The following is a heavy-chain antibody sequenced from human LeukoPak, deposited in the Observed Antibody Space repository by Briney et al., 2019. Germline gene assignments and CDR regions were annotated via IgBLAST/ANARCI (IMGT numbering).Heavy chain of an antibody. CDR3: ARVFPPNWFDP. CDR2: IYSGGGA. Sequence: GGSLRLSCAAAGFTVTSNYMSWVRQAPGKGLEWVSIIYSGGGAYYADSVKGRFTISRDNSRNTLFLQMNSLRAEDTAMYYCARVFPPNWFDPWGHGTLVTVSS. J-gene: IGHJ5*02. D-gene: IGHD3-10*02. CDR1: GFTVTSNY. V-gene: IGHV3-66*01.